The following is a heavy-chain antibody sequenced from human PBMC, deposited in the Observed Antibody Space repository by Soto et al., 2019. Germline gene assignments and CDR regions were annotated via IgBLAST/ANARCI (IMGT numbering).Heavy chain of an antibody. CDR1: GGTFSTYT. J-gene: IGHJ4*02. V-gene: IGHV1-69*02. Sequence: SVKVSCKASGGTFSTYTITWVRQAPGQGLEWMGRIIPIIGIINYAQKFQGRVTITADKFTGTAYMELTRLRSDDTAVYYCARGDYYGELDYWGQGTLVTVSS. CDR2: IIPIIGII. D-gene: IGHD4-17*01. CDR3: ARGDYYGELDY.